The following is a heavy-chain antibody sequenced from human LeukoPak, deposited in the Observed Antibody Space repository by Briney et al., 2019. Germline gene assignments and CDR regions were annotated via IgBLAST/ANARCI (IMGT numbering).Heavy chain of an antibody. CDR3: ARGYSSDYYYYMDV. J-gene: IGHJ6*03. Sequence: PSETLSLTCAVSGGSISSSNWWSWVRQPPGKGLEWIGEIYHSGSTNYNPSLKSRLTISVDTSKNRFSLKLSSVTAADTALYYCARGYSSDYYYYMDVWGKGTTVTVSS. D-gene: IGHD4-11*01. CDR1: GGSISSSNW. CDR2: IYHSGST. V-gene: IGHV4-4*02.